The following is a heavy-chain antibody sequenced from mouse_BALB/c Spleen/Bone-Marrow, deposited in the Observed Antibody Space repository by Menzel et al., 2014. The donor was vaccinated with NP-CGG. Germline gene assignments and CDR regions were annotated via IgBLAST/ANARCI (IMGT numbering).Heavy chain of an antibody. D-gene: IGHD2-2*01. CDR1: SFNIKDTY. J-gene: IGHJ2*01. V-gene: IGHV14-3*02. CDR2: IDPANGNT. Sequence: EVKLMESGAELVKPGASVKLSCTASSFNIKDTYMHWVKQRPEQGLEWIGRIDPANGNTKYDPKFQGKATITADTSSNTAYLQLSSLTSEDTAVYYCASYVYGYYFDYWGQGTTLTVSS. CDR3: ASYVYGYYFDY.